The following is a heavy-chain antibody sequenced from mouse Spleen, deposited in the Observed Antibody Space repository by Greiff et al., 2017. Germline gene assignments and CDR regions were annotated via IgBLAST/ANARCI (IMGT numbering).Heavy chain of an antibody. V-gene: IGHV1-78*01. CDR1: GYTFTDHT. CDR2: IYPRDGST. CDR3: ASQIYYYDGSPWFAY. D-gene: IGHD1-1*01. J-gene: IGHJ3*01. Sequence: VQLQQSDAELVKPGASVKISCKASGYTFTDHTIHWMKQRPEQGLEWIGYIYPRDGSTKYNEKFKGKATLTADKSSSTAYMQLNSLTSEDSAVYFCASQIYYYDGSPWFAYWGQGTLVTVSA.